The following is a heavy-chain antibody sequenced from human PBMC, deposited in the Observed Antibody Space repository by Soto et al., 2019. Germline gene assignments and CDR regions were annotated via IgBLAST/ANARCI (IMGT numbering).Heavy chain of an antibody. J-gene: IGHJ4*02. Sequence: GESLKISCHGSGYNFRHYYIAWVRQLPGRGLEWVGLIYPGDSDTSYNPSVNGEVTISVHRSTDTAYLQWTRLKAADSGTYFSAKQRNVRTGVGQRSCDSWGQGTLVTVSS. D-gene: IGHD3-10*01. CDR2: IYPGDSDT. V-gene: IGHV5-51*01. CDR1: GYNFRHYY. CDR3: AKQRNVRTGVGQRSCDS.